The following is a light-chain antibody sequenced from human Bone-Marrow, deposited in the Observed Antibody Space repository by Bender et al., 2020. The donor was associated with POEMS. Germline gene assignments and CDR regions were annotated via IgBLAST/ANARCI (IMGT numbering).Light chain of an antibody. J-gene: IGLJ3*02. CDR3: AAWEDSLNGWV. CDR1: SSNTGAGYD. Sequence: QSVLTQPPSVSGAPGQRVTISCSGSSSNTGAGYDVHWYQQIPGRAPKLVIYINNQRPSGVPDRFSGSKSGTSASLAISGLQSEDEADYYCAAWEDSLNGWVFGGGTKLTVL. V-gene: IGLV1-50*01. CDR2: INN.